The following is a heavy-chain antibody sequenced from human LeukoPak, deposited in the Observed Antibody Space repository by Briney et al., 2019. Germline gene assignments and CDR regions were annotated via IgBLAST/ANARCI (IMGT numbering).Heavy chain of an antibody. CDR3: RREQYYDSSGYYYVESDAFDF. CDR1: GASIKTYY. CDR2: FYTSGST. D-gene: IGHD3-22*01. V-gene: IGHV4-4*07. J-gene: IGHJ3*01. Sequence: SETLSLTCTVSGASIKTYYWRWIRQPAGKGLEWIGRFYTSGSTNYNPSLKSRVAISVDKSNNQFSLKLSSVTAADTAIYYCRREQYYDSSGYYYVESDAFDFWGQGTMVTVSS.